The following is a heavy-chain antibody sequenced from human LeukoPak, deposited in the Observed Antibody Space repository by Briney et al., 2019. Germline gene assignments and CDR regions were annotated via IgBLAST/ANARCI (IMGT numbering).Heavy chain of an antibody. Sequence: GGSLRLSCAASGFTFSSYAMSWVRQAPGKGLEWVSAISGSGGSTYYADSVKGRFTISRDNSKNTLYLQMNSLRAEDTAVYYCAKDQYYYDSSGFTSDAFDIWGQGTMVTVSS. CDR2: ISGSGGST. CDR3: AKDQYYYDSSGFTSDAFDI. J-gene: IGHJ3*02. D-gene: IGHD3-22*01. CDR1: GFTFSSYA. V-gene: IGHV3-23*01.